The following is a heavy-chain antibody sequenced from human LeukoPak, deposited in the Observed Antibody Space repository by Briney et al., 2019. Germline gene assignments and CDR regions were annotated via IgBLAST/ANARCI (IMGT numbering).Heavy chain of an antibody. Sequence: GGSLRLSCAASGFTLSSYSMNWVRQAPGKGLEWVSSISSSSSYIYSADSVKGRFTISRDNAKNSLYLQMNSLRAKDTAVYYCARVRDYDSSGYYDAFDIWGQGTMVTVSS. CDR3: ARVRDYDSSGYYDAFDI. CDR1: GFTLSSYS. D-gene: IGHD3-22*01. V-gene: IGHV3-21*01. CDR2: ISSSSSYI. J-gene: IGHJ3*02.